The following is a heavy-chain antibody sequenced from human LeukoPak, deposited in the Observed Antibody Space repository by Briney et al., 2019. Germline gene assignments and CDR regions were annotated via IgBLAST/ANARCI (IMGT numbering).Heavy chain of an antibody. J-gene: IGHJ5*02. Sequence: GGSLSLSCALSGFTFSSYAMHWVPQAPGKGLEWVRVISYDGSNKSYADSVKARFTIPRDYSKNTLYLQKNSLRAENAAVYDCASGRVAYYDSSGYWGLDPWGQGTLVTVSS. CDR1: GFTFSSYA. CDR2: ISYDGSNK. V-gene: IGHV3-30-3*01. CDR3: ASGRVAYYDSSGYWGLDP. D-gene: IGHD3-22*01.